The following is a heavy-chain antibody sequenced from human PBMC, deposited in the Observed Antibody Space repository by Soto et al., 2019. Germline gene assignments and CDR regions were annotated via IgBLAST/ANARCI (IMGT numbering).Heavy chain of an antibody. CDR1: GFTFSSYA. J-gene: IGHJ4*02. V-gene: IGHV3-30-3*01. D-gene: IGHD6-13*01. Sequence: QVQLVESGGGVVQPGRSLRLSCAASGFTFSSYAMHWVRQAPGKGLEWVAVISYDGSNKYYADSGKGRFTISRDNSKNTLYLQMNSLRAEDTAVYYCARGISSSWYLVLDYWGQGTLVTVSS. CDR3: ARGISSSWYLVLDY. CDR2: ISYDGSNK.